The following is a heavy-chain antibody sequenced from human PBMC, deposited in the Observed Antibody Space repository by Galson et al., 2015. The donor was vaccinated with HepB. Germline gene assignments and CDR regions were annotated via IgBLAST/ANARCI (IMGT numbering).Heavy chain of an antibody. D-gene: IGHD6-13*01. CDR3: ARLKGSSSWYYYYGMDV. J-gene: IGHJ6*02. V-gene: IGHV5-51*01. CDR1: GYSFTSYW. Sequence: QSGAEVKKPGEPLRISCKGSGYSFTSYWISWVRQMPGKGLGWMGIIYPGDSDTRYSPSFQGQVTISADKSISTAYLQWSSLKASDTAMYYCARLKGSSSWYYYYGMDVWGQGTTVTVSS. CDR2: IYPGDSDT.